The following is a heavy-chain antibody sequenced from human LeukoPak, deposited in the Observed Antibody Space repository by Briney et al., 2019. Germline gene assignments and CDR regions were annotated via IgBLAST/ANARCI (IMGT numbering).Heavy chain of an antibody. V-gene: IGHV4-38-2*02. CDR2: IYHSGST. D-gene: IGHD2-21*02. J-gene: IGHJ3*02. CDR1: GYSISSGYY. CDR3: AIERVYCGGDCYSFGAFDI. Sequence: ASETLSLTCTVSGYSISSGYYWGWIRQPPGKGLEWIGSIYHSGSTYYNPSLKSRVTISVDTSKNQFSLKLSSVTAADMAVYYCAIERVYCGGDCYSFGAFDIWGQGTMVTVSS.